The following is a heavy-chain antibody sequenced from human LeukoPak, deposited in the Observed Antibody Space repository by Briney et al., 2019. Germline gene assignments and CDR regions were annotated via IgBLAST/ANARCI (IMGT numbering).Heavy chain of an antibody. CDR1: GFTFSSYA. J-gene: IGHJ4*02. CDR2: ISYDGSNK. V-gene: IGHV3-30-3*01. D-gene: IGHD3-22*01. Sequence: GGSLRLSCAASGFTFSSYAMHWVRQAPGKGLEWVAVISYDGSNKYYADSVKGRFTISRDNSKNTLYLQMTSLRAEDTAVYYCARDGSGYLDYWGQGTLVTVSS. CDR3: ARDGSGYLDY.